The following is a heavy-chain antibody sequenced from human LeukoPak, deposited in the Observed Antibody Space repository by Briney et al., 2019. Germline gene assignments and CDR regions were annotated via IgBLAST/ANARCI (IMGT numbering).Heavy chain of an antibody. V-gene: IGHV3-30*18. CDR3: AKDLFYYDKGGFDY. D-gene: IGHD3-22*01. CDR1: GFTFSSYG. Sequence: GGSLRLSCAASGFTFSSYGMHWVRQAPGKGLEWVSFISYDGSNQYYADSVKGRFTLSGDNSKNTLHLQMDSLRPEDTALYYCAKDLFYYDKGGFDYWGQGTPVTVSS. CDR2: ISYDGSNQ. J-gene: IGHJ4*02.